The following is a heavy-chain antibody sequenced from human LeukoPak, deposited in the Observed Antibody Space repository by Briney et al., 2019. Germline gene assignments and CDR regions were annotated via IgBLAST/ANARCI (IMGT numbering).Heavy chain of an antibody. CDR3: ARHEHTAMDNWFDP. V-gene: IGHV4-38-2*01. Sequence: PGGSLGLSCAASGFTFSDDYMSWVREGPGKGGEGMGRIYHSGSTYYNTSLTSRVTISVDTTKNQFSLKLSSVAAADTAVYYCARHEHTAMDNWFDPWGQGTLVTVSS. CDR1: GFTFSDDY. D-gene: IGHD5-18*01. CDR2: IYHSGST. J-gene: IGHJ5*02.